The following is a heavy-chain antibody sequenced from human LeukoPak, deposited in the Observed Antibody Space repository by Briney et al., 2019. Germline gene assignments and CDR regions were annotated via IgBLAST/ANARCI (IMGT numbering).Heavy chain of an antibody. Sequence: GGSLRLSCAASGFTFSDYYMSWIRQAPGKGLEWVSYISSSGSTIYYADSVKGRFTISRDNAKNSLYLQMNGLRAEDTAVYYCAMINYYDSSGAEDYWGQGTLVTVSS. J-gene: IGHJ4*02. D-gene: IGHD3-22*01. V-gene: IGHV3-11*01. CDR1: GFTFSDYY. CDR3: AMINYYDSSGAEDY. CDR2: ISSSGSTI.